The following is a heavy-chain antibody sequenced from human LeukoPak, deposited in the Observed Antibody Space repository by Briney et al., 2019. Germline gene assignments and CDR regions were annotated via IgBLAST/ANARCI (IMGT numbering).Heavy chain of an antibody. CDR3: AKLPLAAAGGGLFDY. CDR2: ISGSGGST. CDR1: GFTFSSYA. V-gene: IGHV3-23*01. Sequence: GGSLRLSCAASGFTFSSYAMSWVRQATGKGLEWVSAISGSGGSTYYADSVKGRFTISRDNSKNTLYLQMNSLRAEDTAVYYCAKLPLAAAGGGLFDYWGQGTLVTVSS. J-gene: IGHJ4*02. D-gene: IGHD6-13*01.